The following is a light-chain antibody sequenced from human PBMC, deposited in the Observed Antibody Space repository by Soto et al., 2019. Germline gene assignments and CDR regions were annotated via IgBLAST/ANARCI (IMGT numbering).Light chain of an antibody. Sequence: TQLTQSPSSLSASVGDRVTITCRASQGISSSLAWYQQRPGKAPELLIYAASTLQSGVPSRFSGSGSGTDFTLTISSLQPEDFATYDCQQLNSYPITFGPGTKVDI. CDR1: QGISSS. CDR2: AAS. CDR3: QQLNSYPIT. V-gene: IGKV1-9*01. J-gene: IGKJ3*01.